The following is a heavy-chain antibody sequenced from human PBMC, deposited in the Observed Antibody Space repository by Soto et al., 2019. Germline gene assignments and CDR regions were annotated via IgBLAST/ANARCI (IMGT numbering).Heavy chain of an antibody. Sequence: SETLSLTCTVSGGSISSYYWSWIRQPPGKGLEWIGYIYYSGSTNYNPSLKSRVTISVDTSKNQFSLKLSSVTAADTAVYYCARLAVVVPAAIGDYSNYVGFNYLDYWDQGTLVTVSS. D-gene: IGHD2-2*01. V-gene: IGHV4-59*01. CDR1: GGSISSYY. CDR3: ARLAVVVPAAIGDYSNYVGFNYLDY. J-gene: IGHJ4*02. CDR2: IYYSGST.